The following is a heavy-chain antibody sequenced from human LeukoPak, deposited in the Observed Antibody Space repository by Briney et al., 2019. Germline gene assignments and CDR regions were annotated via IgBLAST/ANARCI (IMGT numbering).Heavy chain of an antibody. CDR3: ARPYCSGGSCHDYFNY. Sequence: ASVKVSCKASGYTFTGYYMHWVRQAPGQGLEWMGWINPHTGGTNYAQKFQGRVTMTRDTSISTAYMELSGLTSDDTAVYYCARPYCSGGSCHDYFNYWGQGTLVTVSS. J-gene: IGHJ4*02. V-gene: IGHV1-2*02. D-gene: IGHD2-15*01. CDR1: GYTFTGYY. CDR2: INPHTGGT.